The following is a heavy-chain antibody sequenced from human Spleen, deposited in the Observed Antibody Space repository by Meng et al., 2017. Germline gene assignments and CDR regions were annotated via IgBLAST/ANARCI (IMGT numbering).Heavy chain of an antibody. J-gene: IGHJ6*02. Sequence: ASVKVSCKASGYTFTSYGISWVRQAPGQGLEWMGWISAYNGNTNYAQKLQGRVTMTTDTSTSTAYMEPSSLRSEDTAVYYCARDSGWYGMPYYYYGMDVWGQGTTVTVSS. CDR2: ISAYNGNT. V-gene: IGHV1-18*01. CDR3: ARDSGWYGMPYYYYGMDV. D-gene: IGHD6-19*01. CDR1: GYTFTSYG.